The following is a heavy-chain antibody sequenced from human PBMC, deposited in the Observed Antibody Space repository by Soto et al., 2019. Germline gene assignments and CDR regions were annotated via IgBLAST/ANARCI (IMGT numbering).Heavy chain of an antibody. D-gene: IGHD6-13*01. V-gene: IGHV3-30-3*01. Sequence: QVQLVESGGGVVQPGRSLRLSCAASGFTFSSYAMHWVRQAPGKGLEWVAVISYDGSNKYYADSVKGRFTISRDNSKNTLYLQMNSLRAEDTAVYYCARAGHFIAAAGRNPGVFDPWGQGTLVTVSS. J-gene: IGHJ5*02. CDR1: GFTFSSYA. CDR3: ARAGHFIAAAGRNPGVFDP. CDR2: ISYDGSNK.